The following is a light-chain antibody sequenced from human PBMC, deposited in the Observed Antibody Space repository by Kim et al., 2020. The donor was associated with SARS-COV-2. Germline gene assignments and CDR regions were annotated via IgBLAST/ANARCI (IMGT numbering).Light chain of an antibody. CDR3: NSRDSSGNVV. V-gene: IGLV3-19*01. Sequence: VALGQTARITCQGDSLRSYYASWYQQKPGQAPVLVIYGKNNRPSGIPDRFSGSSSGNTASLTITGAQAGDEADYYCNSRDSSGNVVFGGGTQLTVL. CDR2: GKN. CDR1: SLRSYY. J-gene: IGLJ2*01.